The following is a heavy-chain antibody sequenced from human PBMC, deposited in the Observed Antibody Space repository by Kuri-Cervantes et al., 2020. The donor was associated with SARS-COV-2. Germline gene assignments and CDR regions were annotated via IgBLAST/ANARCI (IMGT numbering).Heavy chain of an antibody. D-gene: IGHD3-16*02. CDR1: GGSISSSSYY. CDR2: IYYSGST. Sequence: SETLSLTCTVSGGSISSSSYYWGWIRQPPGKGLEWIGSIYYSGSTYYIPSLKSRVTISVDTSKNQFSLKLSSVTAADTAVYYCARHEVLITFGGVIVSYFDYWGQGTLVTVSS. J-gene: IGHJ4*02. CDR3: ARHEVLITFGGVIVSYFDY. V-gene: IGHV4-39*01.